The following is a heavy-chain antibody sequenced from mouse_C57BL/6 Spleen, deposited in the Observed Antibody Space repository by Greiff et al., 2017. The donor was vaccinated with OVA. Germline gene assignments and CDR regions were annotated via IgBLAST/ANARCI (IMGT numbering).Heavy chain of an antibody. D-gene: IGHD2-4*01. V-gene: IGHV5-4*01. CDR2: ISDGGSYT. CDR1: GFTFSSYA. J-gene: IGHJ3*01. Sequence: EVQLVESGGGLVKPGGSLKLSCAASGFTFSSYAMSWVRQTPEKRLEWVATISDGGSYTYYPDNVKGRFTISRDNAKNNLYLQMSHLKSEDTAMYYCAREGLRPWFAYWGQGTLVTVSA. CDR3: AREGLRPWFAY.